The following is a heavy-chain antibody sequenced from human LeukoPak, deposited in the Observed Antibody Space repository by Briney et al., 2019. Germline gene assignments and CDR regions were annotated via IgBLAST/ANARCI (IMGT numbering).Heavy chain of an antibody. CDR1: GSTFSSYA. D-gene: IGHD1-1*01. Sequence: GGSLRLSCAASGSTFSSYAMHWVRQAPGKGLEWVGRIRGKIDGGTTDYAAPVKGRFTISRDDSESTLYLHLTSLQIEDAAMYYCTTMGGNNWFDWYFDLWGRGTLVTVYS. CDR2: IRGKIDGGTT. V-gene: IGHV3-15*01. CDR3: TTMGGNNWFDWYFDL. J-gene: IGHJ2*01.